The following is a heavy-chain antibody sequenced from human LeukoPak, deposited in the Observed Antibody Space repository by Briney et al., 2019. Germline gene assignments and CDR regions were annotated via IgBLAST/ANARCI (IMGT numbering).Heavy chain of an antibody. CDR2: INHSGST. D-gene: IGHD3-9*01. J-gene: IGHJ3*02. V-gene: IGHV4-34*01. CDR1: GGSFSGYY. Sequence: PSETLSLTCAVYGGSFSGYYWSWIRQPPGKGLEWIGEINHSGSTNYNPSLKSRVTISVDTSKNQFSLKLSSVTAADTAVYYCARDLLTAPGAFDIWGQGTMVTVSS. CDR3: ARDLLTAPGAFDI.